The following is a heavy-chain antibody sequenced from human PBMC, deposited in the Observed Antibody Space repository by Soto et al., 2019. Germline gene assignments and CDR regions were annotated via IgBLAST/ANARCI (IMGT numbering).Heavy chain of an antibody. V-gene: IGHV3-30*18. CDR2: ISHDGGTK. D-gene: IGHD3-10*01. Sequence: VHPVESGGGVVQPVRSLRLSCAASGSTFKNYGMHWVRPAPGKWLDWVAVISHDGGTKHYADSVNGRFTIFRDDSKNTVTLQMTSLRPDDTAVDYCAKRSKITADGDYYYDGLEAWGQGTTVIVSS. CDR3: AKRSKITADGDYYYDGLEA. CDR1: GSTFKNYG. J-gene: IGHJ6*02.